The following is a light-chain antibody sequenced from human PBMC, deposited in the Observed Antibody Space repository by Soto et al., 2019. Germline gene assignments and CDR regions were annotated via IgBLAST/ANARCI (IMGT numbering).Light chain of an antibody. CDR3: QTWGTGFHVV. CDR1: SGHSNYA. Sequence: QSVLTQSPSASASLGASVKLTCTLSSGHSNYAIAWHQQQPEKGPRYLMKITSDGSRTKGDGIPDRFSGSSSGAERYLTISSLQSEDEADYYCQTWGTGFHVVFGGGTKVTVL. J-gene: IGLJ2*01. V-gene: IGLV4-69*01. CDR2: ITSDGSR.